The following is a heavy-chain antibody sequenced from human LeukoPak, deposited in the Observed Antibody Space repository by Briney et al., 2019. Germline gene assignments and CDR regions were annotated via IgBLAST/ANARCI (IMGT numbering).Heavy chain of an antibody. CDR2: INHSGST. CDR3: ARGRYGGYRYYYYGMDV. V-gene: IGHV4-34*01. D-gene: IGHD5-12*01. Sequence: SESLSLTCDVYGWTFSGYYWSWIRHPPGKGLEWIGEINHSGSTNYNPSLKSRVTISVDTSKNQFSLKLSSVTAADTAVYYCARGRYGGYRYYYYGMDVWGQGTTVTVSS. CDR1: GWTFSGYY. J-gene: IGHJ6*02.